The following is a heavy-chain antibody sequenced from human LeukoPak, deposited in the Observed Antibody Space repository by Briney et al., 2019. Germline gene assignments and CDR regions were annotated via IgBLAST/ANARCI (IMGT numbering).Heavy chain of an antibody. CDR2: ISAYNGNT. Sequence: ASVKVSCKASGYTFTSYGISWVRQAPGQGLEWMGWISAYNGNTNYAQKLQGRVTMTTDTSTSTAYMELRSLRSDDTAVYYCAREVPYDSSVYYQPFDYWGQGTLVTVSS. V-gene: IGHV1-18*01. D-gene: IGHD3-22*01. CDR3: AREVPYDSSVYYQPFDY. J-gene: IGHJ4*02. CDR1: GYTFTSYG.